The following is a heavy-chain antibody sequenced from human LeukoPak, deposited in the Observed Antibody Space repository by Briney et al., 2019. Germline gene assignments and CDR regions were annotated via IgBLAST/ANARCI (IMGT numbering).Heavy chain of an antibody. J-gene: IGHJ4*02. CDR3: AKDLGHPTVSLDY. CDR1: GFTFSGYG. CDR2: ISYDGSNK. V-gene: IGHV3-30*18. Sequence: GGSLRLSCAASGFTFSGYGMHWVRQTPVKGLEWVAVISYDGSNKYYADSVKGRFTISRDNSKNTLYLQMNSLRAEDTAVYYCAKDLGHPTVSLDYWGQGTLVTVSS. D-gene: IGHD4-17*01.